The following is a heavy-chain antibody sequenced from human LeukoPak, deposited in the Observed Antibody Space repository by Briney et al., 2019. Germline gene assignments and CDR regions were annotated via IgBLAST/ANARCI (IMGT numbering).Heavy chain of an antibody. D-gene: IGHD2-2*01. CDR3: ASAGVYCSSTSCYNYYYYDMDV. CDR2: ISSSGSTI. V-gene: IGHV3-48*03. CDR1: GFTFSSYE. J-gene: IGHJ6*02. Sequence: PGGSLRLSCAASGFTFSSYEMNWVRQAPGKGLEWVSYISSSGSTIYYADSVKGRFTISRDNAKNSLYLQMNSLRAEDTAVYYCASAGVYCSSTSCYNYYYYDMDVWGQGTTVTVSS.